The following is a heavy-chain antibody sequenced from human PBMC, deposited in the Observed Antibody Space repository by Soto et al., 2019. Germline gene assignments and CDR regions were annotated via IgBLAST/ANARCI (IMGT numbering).Heavy chain of an antibody. D-gene: IGHD2-2*01. V-gene: IGHV3-48*01. J-gene: IGHJ4*02. CDR1: GFTFSSYS. CDR3: ASTDIVVVPAAMGFDY. Sequence: GGSLRLSCAASGFTFSSYSMNWVRQAPGKGLEWVSYISSSSTIYYADSVKGRFTISRDNAKNSLYLQMNSLRAEDTAVYYCASTDIVVVPAAMGFDYWGQGTLVTVSS. CDR2: ISSSSTI.